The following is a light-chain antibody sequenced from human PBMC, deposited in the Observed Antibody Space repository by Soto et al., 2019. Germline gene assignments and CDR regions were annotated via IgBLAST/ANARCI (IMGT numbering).Light chain of an antibody. Sequence: QLTQSPSSLSESVGDRVTITCRASQDVSRYLAWYQQKAGKAPKLLIYGASTLQSGVPSRFSGFGSGTEFTLTISSLQPEDFATYHCQQLQRTPFTFGHGTTVDV. V-gene: IGKV1-9*01. CDR2: GAS. CDR3: QQLQRTPFT. J-gene: IGKJ3*01. CDR1: QDVSRY.